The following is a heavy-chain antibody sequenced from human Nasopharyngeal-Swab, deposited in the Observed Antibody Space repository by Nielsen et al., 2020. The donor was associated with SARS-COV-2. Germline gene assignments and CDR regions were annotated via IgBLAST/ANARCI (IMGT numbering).Heavy chain of an antibody. CDR3: AKVDGGSYPARDFDY. D-gene: IGHD3-16*02. CDR2: LSDSGGTS. V-gene: IGHV3-23*01. J-gene: IGHJ4*02. CDR1: GFVFSSYA. Sequence: GESLKISCAASGFVFSSYAMTWVRQAPRKGPEWVSTLSDSGGTSYYADSVKGRFTISRDNSKNTLYLQMNSLRAEDTAVYYCAKVDGGSYPARDFDYWGQGTLVTVSS.